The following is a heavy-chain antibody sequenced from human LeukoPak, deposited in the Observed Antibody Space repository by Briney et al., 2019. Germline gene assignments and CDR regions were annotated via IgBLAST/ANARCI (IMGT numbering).Heavy chain of an antibody. D-gene: IGHD3-22*01. J-gene: IGHJ6*02. Sequence: GGSLRLSCAASGFIFSDYYMSWIRQAPGKGLEWVSYISSSGSTIYYADSVKGRFTISRDNAKNSLYLQMNSLRAEDTAVYYCARERKSSGYYYYYYYGMDVWGQGTTVTVSS. CDR3: ARERKSSGYYYYYYYGMDV. CDR2: ISSSGSTI. V-gene: IGHV3-11*01. CDR1: GFIFSDYY.